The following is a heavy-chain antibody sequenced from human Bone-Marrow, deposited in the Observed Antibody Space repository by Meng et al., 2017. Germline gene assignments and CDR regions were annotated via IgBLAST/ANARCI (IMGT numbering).Heavy chain of an antibody. D-gene: IGHD3-10*01. CDR2: NIPSSGKE. V-gene: IGHV1-69*08. Sequence: GLSGVGVKNPGSPVNAPGQASGGTFSCYTSRGVRPAPGRGLGSRGINIPSSGKENSSQKCQGRFTITADKSTCTAYMELSSLGAEDTAVYYCARVALFAVDIWGQGTMVTVSS. CDR1: GGTFSCYT. J-gene: IGHJ3*02. CDR3: ARVALFAVDI.